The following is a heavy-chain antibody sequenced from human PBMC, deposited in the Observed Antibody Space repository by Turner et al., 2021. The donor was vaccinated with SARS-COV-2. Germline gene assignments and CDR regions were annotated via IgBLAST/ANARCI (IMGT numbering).Heavy chain of an antibody. CDR3: ARELTNNWFDP. D-gene: IGHD3-10*01. CDR1: GASMSSNY. CDR2: IYYLGST. V-gene: IGHV4-59*01. Sequence: QLQLQESGPGLVKPSETLSLTCTVSGASMSSNYWAWIRQPPGKRLEWIGYIYYLGSTNYNPSLKSRVTISVDTSKNQFSLKLTSVTAADTAVYFCARELTNNWFDPWGQGTLVTVSS. J-gene: IGHJ5*02.